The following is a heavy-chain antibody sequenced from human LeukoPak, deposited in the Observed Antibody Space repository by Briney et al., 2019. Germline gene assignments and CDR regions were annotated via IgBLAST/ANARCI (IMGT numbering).Heavy chain of an antibody. CDR2: ISGSGGST. D-gene: IGHD1-26*01. CDR3: TSEDQGGFDY. Sequence: GGSLRLSCAASGFTVSSNYMTWVRQAPGKGLEWVSGISGSGGSTYYADSVKGRFTISRDNSKNTLYLQMNSLKTEDTGVYYCTSEDQGGFDYWGQGTLVTVSS. V-gene: IGHV3-23*01. CDR1: GFTVSSNY. J-gene: IGHJ4*02.